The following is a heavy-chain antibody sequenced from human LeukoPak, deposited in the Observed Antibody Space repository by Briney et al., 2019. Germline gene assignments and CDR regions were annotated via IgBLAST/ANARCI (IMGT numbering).Heavy chain of an antibody. V-gene: IGHV3-30-3*01. CDR1: GFTFSSYA. CDR3: ARDGVVGATSKGAFDI. D-gene: IGHD1-26*01. Sequence: GRSLRLSCAASGFTFSSYAMHWVRQAPGKGLEWVAVISYDGSNKYYADSVKGRFTISRGNSKNTLYLQMNSLRAEDTAVYYCARDGVVGATSKGAFDIWGQGTMVTVSS. J-gene: IGHJ3*02. CDR2: ISYDGSNK.